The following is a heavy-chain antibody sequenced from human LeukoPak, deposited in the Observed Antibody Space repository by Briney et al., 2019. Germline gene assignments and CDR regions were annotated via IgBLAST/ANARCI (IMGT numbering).Heavy chain of an antibody. CDR3: ARGRTYYDFNWFDP. J-gene: IGHJ5*02. CDR1: GGSFSGYY. Sequence: PSETLSLTCAVYGGSFSGYYWSWIRQPPGKGLEWIGEIDHSGSTNYNPSLKSRVTISVDTSKNQFSLKLSSVTAADTAVYYCARGRTYYDFNWFDPWGQGTLVTVSS. D-gene: IGHD3-3*01. CDR2: IDHSGST. V-gene: IGHV4-34*01.